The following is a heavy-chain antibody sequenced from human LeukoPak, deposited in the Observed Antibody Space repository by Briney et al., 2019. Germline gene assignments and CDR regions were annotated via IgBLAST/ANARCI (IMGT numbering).Heavy chain of an antibody. CDR3: AIDYYDSSGYFNSDY. CDR2: INPNSGGT. V-gene: IGHV1-2*02. Sequence: ASVKVSCKASGYTFSGYYIHWVRQAPGQGLEWMGWINPNSGGTNYAQKFQGRVTMTRDTSISTAYMELSRLRSDDTAVYYCAIDYYDSSGYFNSDYWGQGTLVTVSS. J-gene: IGHJ4*02. D-gene: IGHD3-22*01. CDR1: GYTFSGYY.